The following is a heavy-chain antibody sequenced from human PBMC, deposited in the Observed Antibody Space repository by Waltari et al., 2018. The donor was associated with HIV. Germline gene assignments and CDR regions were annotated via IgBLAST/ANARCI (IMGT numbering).Heavy chain of an antibody. CDR2: IAWDDDK. CDR3: ARIQLDAFYI. CDR1: GFSVSAGGMR. Sequence: QVTLKESGPALVKPTQTLTLTCSFSGFSVSAGGMRVCWIRQPHGKALEWPARIAWDDDKFYSTSLKTRLTISKDTSKNQVVLTMTNMDPVDTATYYCARIQLDAFYIWGQGTRVTVSS. J-gene: IGHJ3*02. V-gene: IGHV2-70*04.